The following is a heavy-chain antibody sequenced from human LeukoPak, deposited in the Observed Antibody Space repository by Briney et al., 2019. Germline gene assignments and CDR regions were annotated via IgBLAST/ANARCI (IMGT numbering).Heavy chain of an antibody. CDR2: ITSTSKTT. CDR3: ARDPVFGAGGNWFVP. Sequence: PGGSLRLSCAASGFTFNDFNFYWVRQAPGKGLEWLSYITSTSKTTYYAASVKGRFTISRDTAKNSVFLQMNSLRAEDTAVYYCARDPVFGAGGNWFVPWGQRTLVIVSS. J-gene: IGHJ5*02. CDR1: GFTFNDFN. D-gene: IGHD3-3*01. V-gene: IGHV3-48*01.